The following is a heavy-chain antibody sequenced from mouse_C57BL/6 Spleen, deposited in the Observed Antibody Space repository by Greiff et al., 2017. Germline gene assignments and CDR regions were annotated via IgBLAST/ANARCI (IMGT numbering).Heavy chain of an antibody. D-gene: IGHD1-1*01. CDR1: GFTFSSYG. CDR2: ISSGGSYT. Sequence: VQLKQSGGDLVKPGGSLKLSCAASGFTFSSYGMSWVRQTPDKRLEWVATISSGGSYTYYPDSVKGRFTISRDNAKNTLYLQMSSLKSEDTAMYYCARHGTTVDFDYWGQGTTLTVSS. CDR3: ARHGTTVDFDY. V-gene: IGHV5-6*01. J-gene: IGHJ2*01.